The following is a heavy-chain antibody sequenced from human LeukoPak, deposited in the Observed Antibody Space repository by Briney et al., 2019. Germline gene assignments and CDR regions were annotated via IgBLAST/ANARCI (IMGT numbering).Heavy chain of an antibody. CDR3: ARGSIIAATWANFDY. J-gene: IGHJ4*02. D-gene: IGHD6-6*01. V-gene: IGHV1-2*02. CDR2: INPKSGGT. CDR1: GYTFTGYY. Sequence: GASVKVSCKTSGYTFTGYYMHWMRQAPGQGLEWMGWINPKSGGTNYAQKFQGRVTMTRDTSISTAYMELSRLRSDDTAVYYCARGSIIAATWANFDYWGQGTLVTVSS.